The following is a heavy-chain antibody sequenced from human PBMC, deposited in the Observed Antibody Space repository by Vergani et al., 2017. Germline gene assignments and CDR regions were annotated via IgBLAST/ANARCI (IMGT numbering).Heavy chain of an antibody. D-gene: IGHD3-3*01. CDR2: IIPIFGTA. J-gene: IGHJ6*02. CDR3: ASRDITIFGVVIIRGYYYYGMDV. Sequence: QVQLVQSGAEVKKPGSSVKVSCKASGGTFSSYAISWVRQAPEQGLEWMGGIIPIFGTANYAQKFRGRVTITADESTSTAYMELSSLRSEDTAVYYCASRDITIFGVVIIRGYYYYGMDVWGQGP. V-gene: IGHV1-69*01. CDR1: GGTFSSYA.